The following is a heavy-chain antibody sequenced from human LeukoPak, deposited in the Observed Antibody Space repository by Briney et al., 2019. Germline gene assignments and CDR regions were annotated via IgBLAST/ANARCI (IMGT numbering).Heavy chain of an antibody. D-gene: IGHD3-9*01. V-gene: IGHV4-30-4*08. CDR1: GGSISSGDYY. Sequence: SQTLSLTCTVSGGSISSGDYYWSWIRQPLGKGLEWIGYIYYSGSTYYNPSLKSRVTISVDTSKNQFSLKLSSVTAADTAVYYCARSVGDDILTGDYYYYYMDVWGKGTTVTVSS. J-gene: IGHJ6*03. CDR2: IYYSGST. CDR3: ARSVGDDILTGDYYYYYMDV.